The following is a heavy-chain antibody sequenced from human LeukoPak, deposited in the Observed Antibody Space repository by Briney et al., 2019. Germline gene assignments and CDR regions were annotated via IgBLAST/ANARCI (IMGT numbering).Heavy chain of an antibody. CDR2: INPNSGDT. J-gene: IGHJ5*02. CDR3: ARIGDPDLVWFDP. V-gene: IGHV1-2*02. D-gene: IGHD3-3*01. Sequence: ASVKVSCKASGYTFTGFYIHWVRQAPGQGLEWMGWINPNSGDTNYAQKFQGRVTMTRDTSITTAYMELSWLRSDDTAMYYCARIGDPDLVWFDPWGQGTLVTVSS. CDR1: GYTFTGFY.